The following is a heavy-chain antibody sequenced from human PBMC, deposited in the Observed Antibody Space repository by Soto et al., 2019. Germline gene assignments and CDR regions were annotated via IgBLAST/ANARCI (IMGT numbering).Heavy chain of an antibody. Sequence: EVQLVESGGGLVQPGGSLRLSCAASGFTFSRFWMHWVRQAPGEGLVWVSHINDDGTITTYADSVKGRFTISRDNAENTVYLEMNNLRNEHTAAYYCLPCRLRYRTAAFPIWAQGTMFTVSS. J-gene: IGHJ3*02. D-gene: IGHD2-2*02. CDR3: LPCRLRYRTAAFPI. CDR1: GFTFSRFW. V-gene: IGHV3-74*03. CDR2: INDDGTIT.